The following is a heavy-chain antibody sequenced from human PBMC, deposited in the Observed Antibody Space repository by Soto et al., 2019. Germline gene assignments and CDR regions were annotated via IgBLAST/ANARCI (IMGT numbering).Heavy chain of an antibody. Sequence: SPGKGLEWIGSIYHTGNTYYNASLRSRVTISVDTSKNQFSLKLTSVTAADTAVYYCARNKMYYDTSGNYSLQAFDTWGHGTLVTVS. V-gene: IGHV4-38-2*01. J-gene: IGHJ3*02. CDR2: IYHTGNT. CDR3: ARNKMYYDTSGNYSLQAFDT. D-gene: IGHD3-22*01.